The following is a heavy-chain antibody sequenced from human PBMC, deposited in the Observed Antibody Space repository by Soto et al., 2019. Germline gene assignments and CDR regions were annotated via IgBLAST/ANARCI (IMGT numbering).Heavy chain of an antibody. CDR2: IIPIFGTA. J-gene: IGHJ6*02. V-gene: IGHV1-69*12. D-gene: IGHD4-4*01. CDR1: GGTFSSYA. Sequence: QVQLVQSGAEVKKPGSSVKVSCKASGGTFSSYAISWVRQAPGQGLEWMGGIIPIFGTANYEQKFQGRVTNPADESTSTGYMELSIRRSEDTAVYYCARDLGTTPEYYYYGMDVWGQGTTVTVSS. CDR3: ARDLGTTPEYYYYGMDV.